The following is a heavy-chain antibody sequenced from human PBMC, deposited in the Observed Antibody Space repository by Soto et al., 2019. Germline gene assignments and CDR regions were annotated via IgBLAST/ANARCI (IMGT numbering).Heavy chain of an antibody. CDR2: IYHSGST. V-gene: IGHV4-4*02. CDR3: ARDPYSSSWDYYYYGMDV. J-gene: IGHJ6*02. D-gene: IGHD6-13*01. CDR1: GGSISSSNW. Sequence: SETLSLTCAVSGGSISSSNWWSWVRQPPGKGLEWIGEIYHSGSTNYNPSHKSRVTISVDKSKNQFSLKLSSVTAADTAVYYCARDPYSSSWDYYYYGMDVWGQGTTVTVSS.